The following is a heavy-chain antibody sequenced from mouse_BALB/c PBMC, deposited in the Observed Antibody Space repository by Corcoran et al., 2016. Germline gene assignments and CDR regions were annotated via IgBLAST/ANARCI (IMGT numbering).Heavy chain of an antibody. CDR2: INTYTGEP. J-gene: IGHJ4*01. V-gene: IGHV9-1*02. CDR3: AREPYAMDY. CDR1: GYTFTNYG. Sequence: QIQLVQSGPELKKPGETVKISCKASGYTFTNYGMNWVKQAPGKGLKWMGWINTYTGEPTYAYDFKGRFAFSLETSASTAYLQINNLKNEDMATYFCAREPYAMDYWGQGTSVTVSS.